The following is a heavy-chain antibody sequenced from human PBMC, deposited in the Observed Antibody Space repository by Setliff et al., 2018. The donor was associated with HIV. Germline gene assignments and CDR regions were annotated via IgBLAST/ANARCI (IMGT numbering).Heavy chain of an antibody. V-gene: IGHV3-74*01. CDR3: ARDRGRPDSFDI. D-gene: IGHD1-26*01. J-gene: IGHJ3*02. Sequence: GGSLRLSCAASGFAFSSFWMHWVRQVPGKGLVWVSRINSNGSTTKYADSVKGRFTMSRDNAKNTLYLQMNSLRAEDTALYFCARDRGRPDSFDIWGQGTMVTVSS. CDR2: INSNGSTT. CDR1: GFAFSSFW.